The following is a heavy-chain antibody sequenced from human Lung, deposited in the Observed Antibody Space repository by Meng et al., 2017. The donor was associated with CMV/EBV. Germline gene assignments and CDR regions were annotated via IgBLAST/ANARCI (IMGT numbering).Heavy chain of an antibody. V-gene: IGHV4-4*02. CDR2: IPHRGSS. CDR3: LRRSGGSV. J-gene: IGHJ1*01. D-gene: IGHD3-10*01. CDR1: GDSITNHNW. Sequence: VQLRESGPAPVKPSETLSLTCAVSGDSITNHNWWAWVRQPPGKGLEWIGEIPHRGSSAYNPSLKSRVSMSIDKSKNQFSLKLTSVTAADTAVYHCLRRSGGSVWGQGTLVTVSS.